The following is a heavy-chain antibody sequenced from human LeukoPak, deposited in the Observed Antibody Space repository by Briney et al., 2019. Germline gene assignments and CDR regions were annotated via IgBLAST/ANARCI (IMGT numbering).Heavy chain of an antibody. CDR1: GFTFSSYG. D-gene: IGHD6-19*01. V-gene: IGHV3-33*01. J-gene: IGHJ4*02. CDR3: ARERYSSGWYGEFDY. Sequence: PGGSLRLSCAASGFTFSSYGMHWVRQAPGKGLEWVAVIWYDGSNKYYADSVKGRFTISRDNSKNTLYLQMNSLRAEDTAVYYCARERYSSGWYGEFDYWGQGTLVTVSS. CDR2: IWYDGSNK.